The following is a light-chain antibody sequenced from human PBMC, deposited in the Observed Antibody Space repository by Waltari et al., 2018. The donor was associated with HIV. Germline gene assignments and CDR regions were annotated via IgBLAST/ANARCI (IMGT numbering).Light chain of an antibody. J-gene: IGKJ2*01. CDR3: QQLHSYSYT. CDR1: QDISSY. Sequence: DIQLTQSPSFLSASVGDRVTITCRASQDISSYLAWYQQKPGKSPKFLIYAASTLQSGVPSRFSGSGSGTEFTLTISSLQPEDFATYYCQQLHSYSYTFGQGTKLEIK. V-gene: IGKV1-9*01. CDR2: AAS.